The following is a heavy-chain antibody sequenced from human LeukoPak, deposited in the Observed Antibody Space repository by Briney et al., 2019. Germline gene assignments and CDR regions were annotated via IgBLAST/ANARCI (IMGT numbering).Heavy chain of an antibody. J-gene: IGHJ4*02. CDR1: GYTFTSYG. CDR2: FDPEDGET. D-gene: IGHD3-22*01. Sequence: GASVKVSCKASGYTFTSYGISWVRQAPGKGLEWMGGFDPEDGETIYAQKFQGRVTMTEDTSTDTAYMELSSLRSEDTAVYYCATLIVVGWGQGTLVTVSS. V-gene: IGHV1-24*01. CDR3: ATLIVVG.